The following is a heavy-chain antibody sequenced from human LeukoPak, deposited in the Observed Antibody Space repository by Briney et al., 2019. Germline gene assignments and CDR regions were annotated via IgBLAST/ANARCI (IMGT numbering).Heavy chain of an antibody. J-gene: IGHJ6*02. V-gene: IGHV4-59*08. CDR2: IYYSGST. CDR3: ARRITIFGVVMSYYYGMDV. CDR1: GGSISSYY. Sequence: SETLSLTCTVSGGSISSYYWSWIRQPPGKGLEWIGYIYYSGSTNYNPSLKSRVTISVDTSKNQFSLKLSSVTAADTAVYYCARRITIFGVVMSYYYGMDVWGQGTTVTVSS. D-gene: IGHD3-3*01.